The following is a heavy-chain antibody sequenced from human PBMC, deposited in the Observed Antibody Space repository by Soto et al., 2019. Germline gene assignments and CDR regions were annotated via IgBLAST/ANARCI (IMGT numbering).Heavy chain of an antibody. D-gene: IGHD3-3*01. CDR3: ARIRFLEWFWFDP. CDR1: GYTFTSYD. V-gene: IGHV1-8*01. J-gene: IGHJ5*02. CDR2: MNPNSGNT. Sequence: ASVKVSCKASGYTFTSYDINWVRQATGQGLEWMGWMNPNSGNTGYAQKLQGRVTMTTDTSTSTAYMELRSLRSDDTAVYYCARIRFLEWFWFDPWGQGTLVTVSS.